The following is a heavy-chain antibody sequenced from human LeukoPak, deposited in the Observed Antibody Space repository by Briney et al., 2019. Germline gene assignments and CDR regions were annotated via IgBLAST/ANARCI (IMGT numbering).Heavy chain of an antibody. CDR2: ISGSGGST. D-gene: IGHD1-26*01. J-gene: IGHJ4*02. CDR1: GFTFSTYA. CDR3: AKAEYSGSFVFDY. Sequence: GGSLRLSCAASGFTFSTYAMSWVRQAPGKGLEWASTISGSGGSTFYADSVKGRFTISRDNSRSTVYLQMNSLRDEDTAVYYCAKAEYSGSFVFDYWGQGTLVTVSS. V-gene: IGHV3-23*01.